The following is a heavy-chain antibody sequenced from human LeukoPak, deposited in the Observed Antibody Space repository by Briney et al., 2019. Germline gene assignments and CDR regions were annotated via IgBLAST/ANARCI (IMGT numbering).Heavy chain of an antibody. D-gene: IGHD5-24*01. J-gene: IGHJ4*02. CDR2: ISPYNGNT. CDR3: ARGGQDGKLDY. CDR1: GYTFSDYG. V-gene: IGHV1-18*04. Sequence: GASVKVSCKTSGYTFSDYGISWVRQAPGQGLEWMGWISPYNGNTNLARKFQGRVTMTTDTSTSTAYMELRSLRSDDTAMYYCARGGQDGKLDYWGQGTLVTVSS.